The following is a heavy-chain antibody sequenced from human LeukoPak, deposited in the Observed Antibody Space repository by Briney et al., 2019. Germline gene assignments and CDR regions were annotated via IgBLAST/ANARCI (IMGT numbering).Heavy chain of an antibody. D-gene: IGHD3-22*01. CDR1: GYTFTSYG. V-gene: IGHV1-18*01. Sequence: ASVKVSCKASGYTFTSYGISWVRQAPGQGLEWTGWISAYNGNTNYAQKLQGRVTMTTDTSTSTAYMELRSLRSDDTAVYYCAREIYYDSSGYYDDAFDIWGQGTMVTVSS. CDR2: ISAYNGNT. J-gene: IGHJ3*02. CDR3: AREIYYDSSGYYDDAFDI.